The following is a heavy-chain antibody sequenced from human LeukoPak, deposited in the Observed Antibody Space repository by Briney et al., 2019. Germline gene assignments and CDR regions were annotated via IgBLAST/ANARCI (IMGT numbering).Heavy chain of an antibody. CDR3: AEKDLGTFPFDY. CDR1: GFTFSRYA. J-gene: IGHJ4*02. V-gene: IGHV3-23*01. D-gene: IGHD6-13*01. CDR2: ISVSGGGT. Sequence: PGGSLRLSCAASGFTFSRYAMSWVRQAPGKGLEWVSGISVSGGGTYYADAVKGRFTISRDNSKNTLYLQMNSLRAEDTAIYYCAEKDLGTFPFDYWGQGTLVTVSS.